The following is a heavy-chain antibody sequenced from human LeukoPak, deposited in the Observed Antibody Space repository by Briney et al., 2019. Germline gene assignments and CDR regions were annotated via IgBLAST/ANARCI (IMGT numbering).Heavy chain of an antibody. D-gene: IGHD1-1*01. CDR3: ARDRTRLFDY. J-gene: IGHJ4*02. CDR1: GFTFSSYS. V-gene: IGHV3-48*01. Sequence: GGSLRLSCAASGFTFSSYSMNWVRQSPGKGLEWVSYISSSSSTIYYADSVKGRFTISRDNAKNSLYLQMNSLRAEDTSVYYCARDRTRLFDYWGQGTLVTVSS. CDR2: ISSSSSTI.